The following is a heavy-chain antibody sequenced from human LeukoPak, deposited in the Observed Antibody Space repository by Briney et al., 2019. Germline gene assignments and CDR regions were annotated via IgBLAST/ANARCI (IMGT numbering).Heavy chain of an antibody. V-gene: IGHV3-33*01. CDR2: MWLDGSNK. CDR3: ATEQSTPSGSNWFDP. D-gene: IGHD3-10*01. CDR1: GFTFSDYG. Sequence: PGGSLRLSCTASGFTFSDYGMHWIRQAPGKGLEWLAVMWLDGSNKFYADSVKGRFTISRDNSQNTLYLEMNSLRSEDTALYYCATEQSTPSGSNWFDPWGQGTLVTVSS. J-gene: IGHJ5*02.